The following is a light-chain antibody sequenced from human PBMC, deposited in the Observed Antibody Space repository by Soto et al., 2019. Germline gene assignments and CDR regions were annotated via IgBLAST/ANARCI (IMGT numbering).Light chain of an antibody. CDR1: RSNLGAGAGYD. Sequence: QSVLTQPPSVSGAPGQRVTISCSGSRSNLGAGAGYDVHWYQHLPGKAPKLLIYDNNNRPSGVPDRFSGSKSVTSASLAITGLQPEYEADYYCQPYDSSLGDVVFGGGTKVTVL. CDR2: DNN. V-gene: IGLV1-40*01. J-gene: IGLJ2*01. CDR3: QPYDSSLGDVV.